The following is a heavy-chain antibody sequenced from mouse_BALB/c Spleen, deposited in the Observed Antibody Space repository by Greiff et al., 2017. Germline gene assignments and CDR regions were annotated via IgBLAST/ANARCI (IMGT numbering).Heavy chain of an antibody. CDR3: AREFITTATAYFDY. Sequence: EVQLVESGPGLVKPSQSLSLTCTVTGYSITSDYAWNWIRQFPGNKLEWMGYISYSGSTSYNPSLKSRISITRDTSKNQFFLQLNSVTTEDTATYYCAREFITTATAYFDYWGQGTTLTVSS. D-gene: IGHD1-2*01. J-gene: IGHJ2*01. CDR2: ISYSGST. CDR1: GYSITSDYA. V-gene: IGHV3-2*02.